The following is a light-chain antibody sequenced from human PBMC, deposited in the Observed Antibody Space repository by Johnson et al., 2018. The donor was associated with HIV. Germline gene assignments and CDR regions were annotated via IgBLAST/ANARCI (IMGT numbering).Light chain of an antibody. CDR1: SSNIGNNY. J-gene: IGLJ1*01. CDR3: VTWDNSLSAYV. V-gene: IGLV1-51*02. CDR2: ENT. Sequence: QSVLTQPPSVSAAPGQKVTISCSGSSSNIGNNYVSWYQHLPGTAPKLLIYENTKRPSEIPDRFSGSKSGTSANLGITGLQTRDEADYYCVTWDNSLSAYVFGTGTKVTVL.